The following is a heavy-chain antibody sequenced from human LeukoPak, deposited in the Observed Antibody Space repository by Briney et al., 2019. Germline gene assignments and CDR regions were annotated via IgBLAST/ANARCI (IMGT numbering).Heavy chain of an antibody. Sequence: SETLSLTCTVSPGSIGSDALYWGWIRQSPGKGLEWIGSVHYTRSYSGTTYYNPSLESRVTVSTDRSKTLCSLKLTSVTAADAAVYYCVAEEYKSAFWGKGALVTVSS. CDR3: VAEEYKSAF. J-gene: IGHJ4*02. V-gene: IGHV4-39*01. D-gene: IGHD2/OR15-2a*01. CDR1: PGSIGSDALY. CDR2: VHYTRSYSGTT.